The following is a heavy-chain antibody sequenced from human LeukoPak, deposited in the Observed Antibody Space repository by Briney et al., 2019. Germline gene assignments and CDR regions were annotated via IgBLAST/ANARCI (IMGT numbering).Heavy chain of an antibody. Sequence: GGSLRLSCVASGLTLSNFWMTWVRQAPGKGLEWVATINQDGGEKYYVDSVKGRFIISRDNAKNSVYLQMDSLRVEETAVYSCARGGGLDVWGQGATVTVSS. J-gene: IGHJ6*02. CDR1: GLTLSNFW. D-gene: IGHD3-16*01. CDR2: INQDGGEK. CDR3: ARGGGLDV. V-gene: IGHV3-7*03.